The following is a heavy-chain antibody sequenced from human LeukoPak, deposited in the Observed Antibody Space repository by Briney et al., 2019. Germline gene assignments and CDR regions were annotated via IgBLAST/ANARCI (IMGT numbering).Heavy chain of an antibody. Sequence: SETLSLTCTVSGGSISSSSYYWGWIRQPPGTGLEWIGSIYYSGSTYYNPSLKSRVTISVDTSKNQFSLKLCSVTAADTAVYYCATGYCTNGVCNDAFDIWGQGTMVTVSS. D-gene: IGHD2-8*01. CDR2: IYYSGST. CDR3: ATGYCTNGVCNDAFDI. CDR1: GGSISSSSYY. V-gene: IGHV4-39*07. J-gene: IGHJ3*02.